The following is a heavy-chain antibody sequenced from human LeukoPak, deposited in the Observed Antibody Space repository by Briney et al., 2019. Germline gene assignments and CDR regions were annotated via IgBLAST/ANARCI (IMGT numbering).Heavy chain of an antibody. D-gene: IGHD4/OR15-4a*01. V-gene: IGHV4-59*08. Sequence: SETLSLTCTVSGGSISSYYWSWIRQPPGKGLEWIGYIYYSGSTNYNPSLKSRVTISVDTSKNQFSLKLSSVTAADTAVYYCARHSYGAPRGYWGQGTLVTVSS. J-gene: IGHJ4*02. CDR1: GGSISSYY. CDR2: IYYSGST. CDR3: ARHSYGAPRGY.